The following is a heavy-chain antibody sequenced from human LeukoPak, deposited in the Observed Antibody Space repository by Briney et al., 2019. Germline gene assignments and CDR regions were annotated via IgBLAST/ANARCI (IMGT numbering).Heavy chain of an antibody. CDR1: GFTVSNND. CDR2: ISGSGSRT. Sequence: GGSLRLSCAASGFTVSNNDMTWVRQAPGKGLEWVSAISGSGSRTYYADSVKGRFTDSRDNSKSTLFLQVNTLRAENTAVFYCAKGSYYDNSGHYYFDYWGQGTLVTVSS. D-gene: IGHD3-22*01. V-gene: IGHV3-23*01. J-gene: IGHJ4*02. CDR3: AKGSYYDNSGHYYFDY.